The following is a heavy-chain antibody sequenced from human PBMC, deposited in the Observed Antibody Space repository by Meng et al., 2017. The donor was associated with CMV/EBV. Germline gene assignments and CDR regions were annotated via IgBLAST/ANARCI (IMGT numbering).Heavy chain of an antibody. Sequence: GGSLRLSCAASGFTFSGSAMHWVRQASGKGLEWVGRIRSKANSYATAYAASVKGRFTISRDDSKSTAYLQMNSLKTEDTAVYYCTRLGDAPLRRGFDPWGQGTLVTVSS. J-gene: IGHJ5*02. V-gene: IGHV3-73*01. CDR2: IRSKANSYAT. CDR3: TRLGDAPLRRGFDP. D-gene: IGHD5-12*01. CDR1: GFTFSGSA.